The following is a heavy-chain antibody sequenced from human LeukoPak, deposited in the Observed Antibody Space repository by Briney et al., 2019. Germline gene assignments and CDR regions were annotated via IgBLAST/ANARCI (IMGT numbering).Heavy chain of an antibody. CDR2: IIPIFGTA. J-gene: IGHJ2*01. CDR3: ARDAVDCGGDCFTYWYFDL. CDR1: GYTFTSYG. V-gene: IGHV1-69*05. D-gene: IGHD2-21*02. Sequence: GASVKVSCKASGYTFTSYGISWVRQAPGQGLEWMGRIIPIFGTANYAQKFQGRVTITTDESTSTAYMELSSLRSEDTAVYYCARDAVDCGGDCFTYWYFDLWGRGTLVTVSS.